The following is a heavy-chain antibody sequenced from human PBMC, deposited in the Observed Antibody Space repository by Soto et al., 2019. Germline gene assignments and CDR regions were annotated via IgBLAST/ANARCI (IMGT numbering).Heavy chain of an antibody. CDR1: GFTFSSHA. CDR2: ISPSGSNT. J-gene: IGHJ3*02. V-gene: IGHV3-23*01. D-gene: IGHD1-1*01. Sequence: EVQLLESGGGLEQPGGTLRLSCAASGFTFSSHAMNWVRQAPGKGLEWVSGISPSGSNTYYADSVKGRFTLSRDNSKNTLDLQMNSLRAEATAVYYCANARGLERRPRDGFDIWGQGTTVTVSS. CDR3: ANARGLERRPRDGFDI.